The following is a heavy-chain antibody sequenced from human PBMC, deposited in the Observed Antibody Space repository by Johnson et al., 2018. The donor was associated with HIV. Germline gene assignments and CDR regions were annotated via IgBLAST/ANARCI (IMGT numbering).Heavy chain of an antibody. CDR3: AKGWDPMTTVNTFAFDI. Sequence: QVQLVESGGGLVKPGGSLRLSCAASGFTFSDYYMSWIRQAPGKGLEWVSYISSSGSTIYYADSVKGRFTISRDNSKNTLYLQMNTLRAEDAAVYYCAKGWDPMTTVNTFAFDICGQGTMVTVSS. V-gene: IGHV3-11*04. CDR1: GFTFSDYY. CDR2: ISSSGSTI. D-gene: IGHD4-11*01. J-gene: IGHJ3*02.